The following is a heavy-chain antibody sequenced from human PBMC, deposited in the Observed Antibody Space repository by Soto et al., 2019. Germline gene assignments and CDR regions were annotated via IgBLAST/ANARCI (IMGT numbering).Heavy chain of an antibody. CDR1: GYSCTDYG. V-gene: IGHV1-18*01. Sequence: QVHLVQSGPDVKKPGASVKVSCQTSGYSCTDYGVTWVRQAPGQGLEWMGWISPYNGKTNYARTLQGRIILTTDTSTTTAYLEVRNLTSDDTATQYFAREDSCSGHSCFMRWGQGTLVTVSS. CDR3: AREDSCSGHSCFMR. D-gene: IGHD3-3*01. CDR2: ISPYNGKT. J-gene: IGHJ4*02.